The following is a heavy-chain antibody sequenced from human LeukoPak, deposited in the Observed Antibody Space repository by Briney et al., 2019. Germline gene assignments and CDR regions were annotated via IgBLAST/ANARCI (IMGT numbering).Heavy chain of an antibody. CDR1: GFTFSSYE. CDR3: AKQYSSSWSLTFDI. J-gene: IGHJ3*02. CDR2: ISNSGSII. V-gene: IGHV3-48*03. D-gene: IGHD6-13*01. Sequence: GGSLRLSCAASGFTFSSYEMNWVRQAPGKGLEWVSYISNSGSIIYYADSVKGRFTISRDNSKNTLYLQMNSLRAEDTAVYYCAKQYSSSWSLTFDIWGQGTMVTVSS.